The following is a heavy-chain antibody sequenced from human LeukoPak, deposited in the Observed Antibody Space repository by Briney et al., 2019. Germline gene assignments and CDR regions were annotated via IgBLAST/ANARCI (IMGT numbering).Heavy chain of an antibody. CDR1: GDSISTSRYY. D-gene: IGHD5-18*01. J-gene: IGHJ4*02. V-gene: IGHV4-39*01. Sequence: PSETLSLTCTVSGDSISTSRYYWGWIRQPPWKGLEWIGSISYTGNTYYNPSLKSRVAISVDTSKNQFSLKLSSVTAADTAVFYCARHPPSRSYNFDYWGQGALVTVSS. CDR3: ARHPPSRSYNFDY. CDR2: ISYTGNT.